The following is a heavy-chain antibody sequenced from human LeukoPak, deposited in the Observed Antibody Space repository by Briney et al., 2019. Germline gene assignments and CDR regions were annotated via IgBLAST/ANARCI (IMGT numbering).Heavy chain of an antibody. CDR1: GGSISSSSYY. CDR3: ACYYYGSGSPYY. D-gene: IGHD3-10*01. CDR2: IYYSGST. Sequence: PSETLSLTCTASGGSISSSSYYWGWIRQPPGKGLEWIGSIYYSGSTYYNPSLKSRVTISVDTSKNQFSLKLSSVTAADTAVYYCACYYYGSGSPYYWGQGTLSPSPQ. J-gene: IGHJ4*02. V-gene: IGHV4-39*01.